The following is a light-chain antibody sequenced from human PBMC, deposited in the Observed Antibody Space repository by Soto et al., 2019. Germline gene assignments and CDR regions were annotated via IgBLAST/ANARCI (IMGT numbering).Light chain of an antibody. CDR3: QQYGRSPPLLT. CDR1: QSISSNY. CDR2: GPS. Sequence: EIVLTQSPGTLSLSPGERATLSCRASQSISSNYFAWYQQKPGQAPRVLIHGPSSRATGIPDRFSGSGSGTDFTLTISRLEPEDSAVYYCQQYGRSPPLLTFGGGTKVEIK. J-gene: IGKJ4*01. V-gene: IGKV3-20*01.